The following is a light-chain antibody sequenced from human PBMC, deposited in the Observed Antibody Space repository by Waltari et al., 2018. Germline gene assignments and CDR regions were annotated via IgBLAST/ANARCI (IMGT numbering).Light chain of an antibody. CDR3: CSYADSNILYV. V-gene: IGLV2-23*01. CDR1: SSDVGSYNL. J-gene: IGLJ1*01. CDR2: EGS. Sequence: QSALTQPASVSWSPGQSITISCTGTSSDVGSYNLVSWYQQHPGKAPRVIIYEGSKRPSGFSNRFSGSKSGNTASLTISRLQAEDEADYYCCSYADSNILYVFGTGTKVTVL.